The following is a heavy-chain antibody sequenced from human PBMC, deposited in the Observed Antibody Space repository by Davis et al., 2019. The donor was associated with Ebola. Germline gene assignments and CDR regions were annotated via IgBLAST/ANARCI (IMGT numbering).Heavy chain of an antibody. CDR1: GYTFTNYY. D-gene: IGHD1-26*01. V-gene: IGHV1-46*01. Sequence: AASVKVSCKASGYTFTNYYIHWVRQAPGQGLEWMGMINPNDGRTIYAQKFQGRVTMTTDTSTGTAYMELRSLRSDDTAVYFCARTSIVGTTTTASDIWGQGTMVTVSS. CDR3: ARTSIVGTTTTASDI. CDR2: INPNDGRT. J-gene: IGHJ3*02.